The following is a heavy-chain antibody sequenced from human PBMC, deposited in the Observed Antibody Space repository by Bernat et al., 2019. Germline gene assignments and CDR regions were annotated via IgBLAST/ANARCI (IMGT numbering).Heavy chain of an antibody. J-gene: IGHJ6*02. CDR1: GFTFSSYG. D-gene: IGHD3-10*01. CDR2: IWYDGSNK. V-gene: IGHV3-33*01. CDR3: AREYYYGSGSPFPYYYGMDV. Sequence: QVQLVESGGGVVQPGRSLRLSCAASGFTFSSYGMHWVRQAPGKGLEWVAVIWYDGSNKYYADSVKGRFTISRDNSKNTLYLQMNSLRAEDTAVYYCAREYYYGSGSPFPYYYGMDVWGQGTMVTVSS.